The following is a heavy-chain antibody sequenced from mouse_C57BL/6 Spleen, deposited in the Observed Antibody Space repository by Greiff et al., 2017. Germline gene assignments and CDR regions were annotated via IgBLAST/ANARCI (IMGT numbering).Heavy chain of an antibody. D-gene: IGHD2-3*01. V-gene: IGHV2-2*01. Sequence: VQLQESGPGLVQPSQCLSITCTVSGFSLTSYGVHWVRQSPGKGLEWLGVIWSGGSTDYNAAFISRLSISKDNSKSQVSFKMNSLQADDTAIYYCARKYDGYYDPYAMDYWGQGTSVTVPS. CDR1: GFSLTSYG. CDR2: IWSGGST. CDR3: ARKYDGYYDPYAMDY. J-gene: IGHJ4*01.